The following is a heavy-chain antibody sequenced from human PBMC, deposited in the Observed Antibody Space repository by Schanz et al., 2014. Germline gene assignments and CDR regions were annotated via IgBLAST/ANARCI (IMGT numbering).Heavy chain of an antibody. CDR2: LSGSGAGT. D-gene: IGHD3-22*01. V-gene: IGHV3-23*04. CDR1: GFIVSSTY. J-gene: IGHJ4*02. CDR3: AKQHGVIQQVSDY. Sequence: VQLVECGGGLVQPGGSQRLSCAASGFIVSSTYMTWVRQAPGKGLEWVSTLSGSGAGTFYADSVKGRFTISRDNSENTLYLQMNSLRAEDTAVYYCAKQHGVIQQVSDYWGQGTLVTVSS.